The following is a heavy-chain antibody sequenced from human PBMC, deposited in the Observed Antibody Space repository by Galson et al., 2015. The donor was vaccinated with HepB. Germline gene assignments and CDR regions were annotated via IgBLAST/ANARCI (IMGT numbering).Heavy chain of an antibody. CDR3: ARCDSSGQYHYYYALDV. CDR1: GFTFNTYS. D-gene: IGHD6-19*01. J-gene: IGHJ6*02. Sequence: SLRLSCAASGFTFNTYSMNWVRQAPGKGLEWVSSISSSATYIYYADSLKGRFTISRDNAKNSLYLQMNSLRAEDTAVYYCARCDSSGQYHYYYALDVWGQGTTVTVSS. CDR2: ISSSATYI. V-gene: IGHV3-21*01.